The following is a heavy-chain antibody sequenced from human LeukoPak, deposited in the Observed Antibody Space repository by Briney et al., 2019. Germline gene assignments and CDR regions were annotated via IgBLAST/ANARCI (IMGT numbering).Heavy chain of an antibody. CDR2: ISAYNGNT. CDR3: ARVAKTYYYDSSGYYVDY. J-gene: IGHJ4*02. CDR1: GYTFTSYG. D-gene: IGHD3-22*01. Sequence: ASVKASCKASGYTFTSYGISWVRQAPGQGLEWMGWISAYNGNTNYAQKLQGRVTMTTDTSTSTAYMELRSLRSDDTAVYYCARVAKTYYYDSSGYYVDYWGQGTLVTVSS. V-gene: IGHV1-18*01.